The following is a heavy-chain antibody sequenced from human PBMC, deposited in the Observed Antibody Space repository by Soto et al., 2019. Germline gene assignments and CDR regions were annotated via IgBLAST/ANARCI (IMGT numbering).Heavy chain of an antibody. J-gene: IGHJ5*02. D-gene: IGHD6-19*01. V-gene: IGHV3-20*01. CDR3: ARGTHSSGWYWFDP. CDR1: GFTFDDYG. Sequence: GGSLRLSCAASGFTFDDYGMSWVRQAPGKGLEWVSGINWNGGSTGYADSVKGRFTISRDNAKNSLYLQMNSLRAEDTALYHCARGTHSSGWYWFDPWGQGTLVTVSS. CDR2: INWNGGST.